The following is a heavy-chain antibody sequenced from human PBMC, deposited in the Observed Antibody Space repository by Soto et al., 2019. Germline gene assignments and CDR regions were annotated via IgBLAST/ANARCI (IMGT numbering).Heavy chain of an antibody. J-gene: IGHJ5*02. V-gene: IGHV4-59*12. Sequence: SETLSLTCTVSGGSFSPNYWSWIRQPPGKGLEWVGYIYYSGSTYYNPSLKSRVTLSVDTSKNQFSLRLSSVTASDTAVYYCARRVDPWGQGTLVTVSS. CDR1: GGSFSPNY. CDR2: IYYSGST. CDR3: ARRVDP.